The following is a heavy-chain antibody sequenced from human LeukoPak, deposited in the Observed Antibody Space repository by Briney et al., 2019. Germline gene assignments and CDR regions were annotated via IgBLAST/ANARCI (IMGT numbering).Heavy chain of an antibody. V-gene: IGHV1-2*02. CDR3: ATIVGAREYFQH. CDR2: INPNSGAT. Sequence: ASVKVSCQASGYTFTGKFVHWVRLAPGQGLEWVGWINPNSGATKYAEKFQGRVTLTRDTSTSTAYMELSRLKSDDTAVFYCATIVGAREYFQHWGQGTLVTVSS. D-gene: IGHD1-26*01. CDR1: GYTFTGKF. J-gene: IGHJ1*01.